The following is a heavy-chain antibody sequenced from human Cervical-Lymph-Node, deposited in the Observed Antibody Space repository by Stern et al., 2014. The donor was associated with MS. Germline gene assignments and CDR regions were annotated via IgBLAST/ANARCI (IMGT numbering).Heavy chain of an antibody. CDR1: GGTFSSYT. CDR2: IIPIFATT. Sequence: VQLVESGAEVKKPGSSVKVSCNVSGGTFSSYTINWVRQAPGQGLEWMGGIIPIFATTNYPQMFQGKVTITADGSTSTTYLEVSSLTSEDTAVYYCAREGIPGAGGTFDNWGQGTLVIVSS. D-gene: IGHD1-26*01. V-gene: IGHV1-69*01. CDR3: AREGIPGAGGTFDN. J-gene: IGHJ4*02.